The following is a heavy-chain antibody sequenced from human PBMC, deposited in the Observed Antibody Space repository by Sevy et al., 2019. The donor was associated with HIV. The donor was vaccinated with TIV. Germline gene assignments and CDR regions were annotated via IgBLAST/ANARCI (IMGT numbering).Heavy chain of an antibody. CDR1: GFSFGSYD. D-gene: IGHD6-19*01. CDR3: ASRVSGWYYFDY. V-gene: IGHV3-48*02. CDR2: ISSSSSTI. J-gene: IGHJ4*02. Sequence: GGSLRLSCAASGFSFGSYDMNWVRQAPGKGLEWLSYISSSSSTIYYADSVKGRFNISRDNAKNSLYLQMNSLRDEDTAVYYCASRVSGWYYFDYWGQGTLVTVSS.